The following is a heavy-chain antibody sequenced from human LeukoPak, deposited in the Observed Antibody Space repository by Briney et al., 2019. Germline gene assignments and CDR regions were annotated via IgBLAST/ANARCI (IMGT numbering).Heavy chain of an antibody. V-gene: IGHV3-53*01. CDR3: ARDPGHPTVTTGLTRDAFDI. CDR1: GFTVSSNY. D-gene: IGHD4-17*01. Sequence: GGALRLSCAASGFTVSSNYMSWVRQAPGKGLEWVSVIYSGGSTYYADSVKGRFTISRDNSKNTLYLQMNSLRAEDTAVYYCARDPGHPTVTTGLTRDAFDIWGQGTMVTVSS. CDR2: IYSGGST. J-gene: IGHJ3*02.